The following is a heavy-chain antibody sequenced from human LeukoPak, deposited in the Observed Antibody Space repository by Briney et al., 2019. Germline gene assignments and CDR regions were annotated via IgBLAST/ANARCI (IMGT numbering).Heavy chain of an antibody. D-gene: IGHD3-3*01. Sequence: GRSLRLSCAASGFTFSSYGTYWVRQAPGKGLEWVAVISYDGSNKYYTDSVKGRFTISRDNSKNTLYLQMNSLRAEDTAVYYCAKDWKNYDFLPYGMDVWGQGTTVTVSS. CDR3: AKDWKNYDFLPYGMDV. CDR2: ISYDGSNK. CDR1: GFTFSSYG. V-gene: IGHV3-30*18. J-gene: IGHJ6*02.